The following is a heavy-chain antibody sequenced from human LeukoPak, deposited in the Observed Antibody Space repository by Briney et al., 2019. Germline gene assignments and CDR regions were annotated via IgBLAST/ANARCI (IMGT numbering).Heavy chain of an antibody. J-gene: IGHJ4*02. V-gene: IGHV1-8*02. CDR3: ARGSIRDGYNWVY. CDR2: MNPNSGNT. Sequence: GASVKVSCKASGYTFTSYGISWVRQATGQGLEWMGWMNPNSGNTGYAQKFQGRVTMTRNTSISTAYMELSSLRSEDTAVYYCARGSIRDGYNWVYWGQGTLVTVSS. D-gene: IGHD5-24*01. CDR1: GYTFTSYG.